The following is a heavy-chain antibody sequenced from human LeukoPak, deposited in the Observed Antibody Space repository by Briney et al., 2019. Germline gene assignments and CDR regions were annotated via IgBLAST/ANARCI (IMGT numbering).Heavy chain of an antibody. Sequence: GGSLRLSCAASGFTFGAYYMSWVRQAPGKGLEWVANIRGDGRETFYADSLRGRFSIFRDNARNSVSLQMNSLSAEDTGVYYCARESAAGHGSFDYWGQGTLVTVSS. V-gene: IGHV3-7*03. CDR1: GFTFGAYY. CDR2: IRGDGRET. D-gene: IGHD6-25*01. J-gene: IGHJ4*02. CDR3: ARESAAGHGSFDY.